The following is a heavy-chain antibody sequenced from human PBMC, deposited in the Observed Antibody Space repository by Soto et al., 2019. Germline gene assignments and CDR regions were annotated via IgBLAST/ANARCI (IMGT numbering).Heavy chain of an antibody. D-gene: IGHD6-13*01. V-gene: IGHV3-30-3*01. CDR3: AREGGIAAAGHFDY. Sequence: HPGGSLRLSCAASGFTFSSYAMHWVRQAPGKGLEWVAVISYDGSNKYYADSVKGRFTISRDNSKNTLYLQMNSLRAEDTAVYYCAREGGIAAAGHFDYWGQGTLVTVSS. J-gene: IGHJ4*02. CDR2: ISYDGSNK. CDR1: GFTFSSYA.